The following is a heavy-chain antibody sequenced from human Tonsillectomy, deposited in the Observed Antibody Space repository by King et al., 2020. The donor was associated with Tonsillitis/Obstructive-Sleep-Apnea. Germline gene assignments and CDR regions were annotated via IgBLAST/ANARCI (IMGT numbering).Heavy chain of an antibody. V-gene: IGHV7-4-1*02. CDR2: INTNTGNP. CDR1: GYTFTSYT. CDR3: ARGGYCSSSSCYNWYFDL. D-gene: IGHD2-2*02. Sequence: QLVQSGSELKKPGASVKVSYKASGYTFTSYTMNWVRQAPGQGLEWMGWINTNTGNPTYAQGFTGRFVFSLDTSVSTAYLQISSLKAEDTAVYYCARGGYCSSSSCYNWYFDLWGRGTLVTVSS. J-gene: IGHJ2*01.